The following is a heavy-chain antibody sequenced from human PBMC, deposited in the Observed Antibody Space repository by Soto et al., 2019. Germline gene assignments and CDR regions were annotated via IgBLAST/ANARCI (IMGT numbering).Heavy chain of an antibody. CDR1: GFSLNTGGEG. D-gene: IGHD5-12*01. CDR3: AHRRISWLHFVGGYDS. Sequence: QITLKESGPTLVKPTQTLTLTCTFSGFSLNTGGEGVGWIRQPPGKALEWLALIYWDDNKRYSPSLKNRLTINQDTPKSPVILTMTHMDPVETATYYCAHRRISWLHFVGGYDSWGQGALVTVSS. J-gene: IGHJ4*02. CDR2: IYWDDNK. V-gene: IGHV2-5*02.